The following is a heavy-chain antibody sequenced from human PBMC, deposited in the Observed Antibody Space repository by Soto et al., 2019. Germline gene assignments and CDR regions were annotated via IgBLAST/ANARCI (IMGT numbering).Heavy chain of an antibody. CDR2: IYYSGST. CDR1: GGSISSYY. J-gene: IGHJ4*02. CDR3: ARLRHYYDSSGYYLGEFDY. D-gene: IGHD3-22*01. Sequence: QVQLQESGPGLVKPSETLSLTCTVSGGSISSYYWSWIRQPPGKGLEWIGYIYYSGSTNYNPSLKSRVTISVDTSKNQFSLKLSSVTAADTAVYYCARLRHYYDSSGYYLGEFDYWGQGTLVTVSS. V-gene: IGHV4-59*08.